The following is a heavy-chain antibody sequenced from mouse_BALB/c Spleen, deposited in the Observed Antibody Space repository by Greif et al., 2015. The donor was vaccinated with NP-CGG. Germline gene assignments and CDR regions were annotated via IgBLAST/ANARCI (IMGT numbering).Heavy chain of an antibody. J-gene: IGHJ4*01. CDR1: GFSLTSYG. CDR3: ARNYYGSSYYAMDY. D-gene: IGHD1-1*01. Sequence: QVQLQQSGPGLVQPSQSLSITCTASGFSLTSYGVHWVRKSPGKGLEWLGVIWSGGSTDYNAAFISRLSISKDNSKSQVFFKMNSLQANDTAIYYCARNYYGSSYYAMDYWGQGTSVTVSS. CDR2: IWSGGST. V-gene: IGHV2-2*02.